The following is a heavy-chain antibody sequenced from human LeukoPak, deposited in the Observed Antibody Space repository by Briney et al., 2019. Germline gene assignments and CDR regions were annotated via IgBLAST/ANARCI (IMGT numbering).Heavy chain of an antibody. D-gene: IGHD6-13*01. J-gene: IGHJ3*02. CDR2: IKEDGSEK. CDR1: GFTYSNYG. Sequence: GGSLRLSCAASGFTYSNYGIHWVRQAPGKGLEWVANIKEDGSEKNYVDSVKGRFTISRDNANNSLSLQMNSLRAEDTAVYYCARDRTIYSSNWYDALDIWGQGTMVTVSS. V-gene: IGHV3-7*05. CDR3: ARDRTIYSSNWYDALDI.